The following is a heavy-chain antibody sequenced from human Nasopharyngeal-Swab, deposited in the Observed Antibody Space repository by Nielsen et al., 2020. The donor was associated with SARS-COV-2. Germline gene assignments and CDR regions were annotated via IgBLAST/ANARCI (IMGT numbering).Heavy chain of an antibody. V-gene: IGHV3-23*01. J-gene: IGHJ3*02. CDR1: GFTFSSYA. CDR2: ISGSGGST. Sequence: GESLKISCAASGFTFSSYAMSRVRQAPGKGLEWVSAISGSGGSTYYADSVKGRFTISRDNSKNSLYLQMNSLRTEDTALYYCAKDIWGGSSWYLIAVEPTGDAFDIWGQGTMVTVSS. D-gene: IGHD6-13*01. CDR3: AKDIWGGSSWYLIAVEPTGDAFDI.